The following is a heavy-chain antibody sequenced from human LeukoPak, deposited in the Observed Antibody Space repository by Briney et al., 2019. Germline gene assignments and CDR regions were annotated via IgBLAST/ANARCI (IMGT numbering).Heavy chain of an antibody. V-gene: IGHV1-8*03. Sequence: ASVKVSCKASGYTFTNYDINWVRQATGQGLEWMGWMNPNTDNTGYAQKFQGRVTITRNTSISTAYMELSSLRSEDTAVYYCARRSTGIDYWGQGTLVTVSS. CDR3: ARRSTGIDY. J-gene: IGHJ4*02. D-gene: IGHD5/OR15-5a*01. CDR2: MNPNTDNT. CDR1: GYTFTNYD.